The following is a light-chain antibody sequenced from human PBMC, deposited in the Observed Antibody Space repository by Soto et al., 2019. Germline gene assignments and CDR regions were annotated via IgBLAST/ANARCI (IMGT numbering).Light chain of an antibody. J-gene: IGKJ1*01. Sequence: EIVLTQSPATLSLSPGERATLSCRASQSVRRSLAWYQQQPGQAPRLLIYGASTRATGSPDRFSASGSATEFTLTISSLLSEDFAVYYCQQYNDWPRTFGQGTKVDIK. CDR2: GAS. CDR3: QQYNDWPRT. V-gene: IGKV3-15*01. CDR1: QSVRRS.